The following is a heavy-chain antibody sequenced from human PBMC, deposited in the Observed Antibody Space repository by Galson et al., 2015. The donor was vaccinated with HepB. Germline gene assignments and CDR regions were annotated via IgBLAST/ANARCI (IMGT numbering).Heavy chain of an antibody. Sequence: SLRLSCAASGFTFSSYSMNWVRQAPGKGLEWVSSISSSSSYIYYADSVKGRFTISRDNAKNSLYLQMNSLRAEDTAVYYCARDGPYYRERDYWGQGTLVTVSS. V-gene: IGHV3-21*01. CDR3: ARDGPYYRERDY. D-gene: IGHD3-10*01. J-gene: IGHJ4*02. CDR2: ISSSSSYI. CDR1: GFTFSSYS.